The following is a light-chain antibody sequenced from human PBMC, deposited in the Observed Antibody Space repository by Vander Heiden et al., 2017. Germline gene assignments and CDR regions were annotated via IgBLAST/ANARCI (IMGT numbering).Light chain of an antibody. J-gene: IGKJ1*01. Sequence: DIQMTQSPATLSASARDRVPITCRASQSIYSWLDWYQPEPGKAPKLLIYKASTVESGVPSRFSGSGPATEFTLTISSLQPDDFAAYYCQQDNSYPWTFGQGTKVEIK. V-gene: IGKV1-5*03. CDR3: QQDNSYPWT. CDR1: QSIYSW. CDR2: KAS.